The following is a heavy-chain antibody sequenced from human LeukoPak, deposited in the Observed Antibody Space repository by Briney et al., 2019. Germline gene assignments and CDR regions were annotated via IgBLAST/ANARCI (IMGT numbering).Heavy chain of an antibody. CDR3: ASRIYYYDSSGHPFDP. CDR1: GGSFSGYY. CDR2: INHSGST. D-gene: IGHD3-22*01. Sequence: SETLSLTCAVYGGSFSGYYWSWIRQPPGKGLEWIGEINHSGSTNYNPSLKSRVTISVDTSKNQFSLKLSSVTAADTAVYYCASRIYYYDSSGHPFDPWGQGTLVTVSS. V-gene: IGHV4-34*01. J-gene: IGHJ5*02.